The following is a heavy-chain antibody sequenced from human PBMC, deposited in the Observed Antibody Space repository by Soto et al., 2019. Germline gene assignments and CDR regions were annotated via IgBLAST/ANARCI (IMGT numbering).Heavy chain of an antibody. Sequence: GGSPRLSCAASGFTFSSYWMSWVRQAPGKGLEWVANIKQDGSEKYYVDSVKGRFTISRDNAKNSLYLQMNSLRAEDTAVYYCVRALYYDFWSGYWDYYYGMDVWGQGTTVTVSS. CDR1: GFTFSSYW. CDR3: VRALYYDFWSGYWDYYYGMDV. V-gene: IGHV3-7*03. J-gene: IGHJ6*02. D-gene: IGHD3-3*01. CDR2: IKQDGSEK.